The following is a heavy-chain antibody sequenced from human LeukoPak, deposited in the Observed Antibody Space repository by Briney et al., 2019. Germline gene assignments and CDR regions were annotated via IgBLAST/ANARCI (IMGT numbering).Heavy chain of an antibody. CDR3: AAITMVRGAPGY. Sequence: SETLSLTCTVSGGSISSSSSYWGWIRQPPGKGLEWIGSIYYSGSTYYNPSLKSRVTISVDTPKNQFSLKLSSMTAADTAVYYCAAITMVRGAPGYWGQGTLVIVSS. CDR1: GGSISSSSSY. D-gene: IGHD3-10*01. CDR2: IYYSGST. V-gene: IGHV4-39*01. J-gene: IGHJ4*02.